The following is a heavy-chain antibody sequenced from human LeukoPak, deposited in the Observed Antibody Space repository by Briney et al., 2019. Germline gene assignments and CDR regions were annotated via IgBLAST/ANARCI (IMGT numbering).Heavy chain of an antibody. V-gene: IGHV4-39*07. CDR1: GGSISSSSYY. CDR2: IYYSGRT. J-gene: IGHJ4*02. Sequence: SETLSLTCTVSGGSISSSSYYWGWIRQPPGKGLEWIGSIYYSGRTYYNPSLKSRVTISVDTSKNQFSLKLSSVTAADTAVYYCARALSSSGGRSRGFDYWGQGTLVTVSS. D-gene: IGHD4-23*01. CDR3: ARALSSSGGRSRGFDY.